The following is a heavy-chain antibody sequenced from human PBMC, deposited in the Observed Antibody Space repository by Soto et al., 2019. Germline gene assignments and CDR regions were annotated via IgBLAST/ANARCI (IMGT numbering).Heavy chain of an antibody. CDR1: GFTFGDYA. V-gene: IGHV3-49*04. CDR2: ITSKAHGGTT. Sequence: GGSLRLSFTASGFTFGDYAMSWVRQATGKGLEWVGFITSKAHGGTTEHAASVKGRSTISRDDSKSIAYLPTNSLQTEDKAVYYCTSDRATFPASAYYYYYGIDVWGQGTTVTVSS. D-gene: IGHD5-12*01. CDR3: TSDRATFPASAYYYYYGIDV. J-gene: IGHJ6*02.